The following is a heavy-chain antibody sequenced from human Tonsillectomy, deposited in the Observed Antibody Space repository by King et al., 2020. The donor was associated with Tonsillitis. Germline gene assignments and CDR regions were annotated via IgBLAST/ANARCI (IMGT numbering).Heavy chain of an antibody. CDR2: ISDSGGDT. CDR1: GFTFNSYT. J-gene: IGHJ3*01. Sequence: EVQLVESGGGLVQPGGSLRLSCAASGFTFNSYTMSWVRQAPGKGLEWVSTISDSGGDTYYAGSVKGRFTISRDNSRDTVYLQMNSLRAEATAIYYCAKGIVRVSVAFDLWGQGTMVTVSS. V-gene: IGHV3-23*04. D-gene: IGHD3-10*01. CDR3: AKGIVRVSVAFDL.